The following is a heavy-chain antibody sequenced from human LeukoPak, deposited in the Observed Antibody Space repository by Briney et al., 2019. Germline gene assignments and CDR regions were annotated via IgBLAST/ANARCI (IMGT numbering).Heavy chain of an antibody. Sequence: ASVKVSCKASGYTFTSYDINWVRQATGQGLEWMGWMNPNSGNTGYAQKFQGRVTMTRNTSISTAYMELSSLRSEDTAVYYCARGIMGEMATILHYWGQGTLVTVSS. CDR2: MNPNSGNT. J-gene: IGHJ4*02. D-gene: IGHD5-24*01. V-gene: IGHV1-8*01. CDR3: ARGIMGEMATILHY. CDR1: GYTFTSYD.